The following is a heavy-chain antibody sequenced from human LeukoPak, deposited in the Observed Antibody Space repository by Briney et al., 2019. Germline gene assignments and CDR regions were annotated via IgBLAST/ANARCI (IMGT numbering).Heavy chain of an antibody. CDR1: GYTFTSYY. J-gene: IGHJ3*02. CDR3: ARGRFTGDYVWGSYRYDAFDI. Sequence: GASVKVSCKASGYTFTSYYMHWVRQAPGQGLEWMGGIIPIFGTANYAQKFQGRVTITADESTSTAYMELSSLRSEDTAVYYCARGRFTGDYVWGSYRYDAFDIWGQGTMVTVSS. V-gene: IGHV1-69*13. D-gene: IGHD3-16*02. CDR2: IIPIFGTA.